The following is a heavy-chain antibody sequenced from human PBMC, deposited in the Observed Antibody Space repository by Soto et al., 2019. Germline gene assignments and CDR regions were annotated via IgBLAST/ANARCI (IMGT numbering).Heavy chain of an antibody. D-gene: IGHD3-10*01. J-gene: IGHJ4*02. V-gene: IGHV3-11*05. CDR2: ISTTSSFT. CDR3: ARFVVRKVIFDY. CDR1: GFSFSDSH. Sequence: QVQLVESGGGLVKPGGSLRLSCAASGFSFSDSHMSWLRQAPGKGLEWISVISTTSSFTNYADSVKGRFTISRDTAKNSLYLQMDSLRAEDTAVYYCARFVVRKVIFDYWGQGILVTVSS.